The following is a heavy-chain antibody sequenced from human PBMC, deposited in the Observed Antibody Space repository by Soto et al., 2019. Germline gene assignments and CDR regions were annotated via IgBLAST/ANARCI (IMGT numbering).Heavy chain of an antibody. V-gene: IGHV1-46*01. CDR1: GYTFTSQN. CDR3: IGAVGARFHY. J-gene: IGHJ4*02. D-gene: IGHD1-26*01. Sequence: QVQLVQSGAEVKKPGASVKVSCKASGYTFTSQNMHWGRQAPGQGLEWMGVINPSIGTTTYAQKFQGRVNMTSDTSTSSVYMDVSSLRSEDTAVYYCIGAVGARFHYWGKGTLVTVSS. CDR2: INPSIGTT.